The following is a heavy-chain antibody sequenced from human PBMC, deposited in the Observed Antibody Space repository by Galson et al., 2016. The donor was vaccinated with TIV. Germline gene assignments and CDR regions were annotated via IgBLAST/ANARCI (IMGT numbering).Heavy chain of an antibody. CDR3: ARLGQFDY. CDR2: ISPSGNTI. CDR1: GLTFSDYH. V-gene: IGHV3-11*01. J-gene: IGHJ4*02. Sequence: SLRLSCAASGLTFSDYHMTWIRQAPEKGLEWISYISPSGNTIYYADSVKGRFTISRDNAKNSLSLQMNSLRADDTAVYYCARLGQFDYWGQGTLVTVSS.